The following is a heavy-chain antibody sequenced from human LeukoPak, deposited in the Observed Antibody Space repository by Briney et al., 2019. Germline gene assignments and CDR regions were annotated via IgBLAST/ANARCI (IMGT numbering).Heavy chain of an antibody. Sequence: LPGGSLRLSCAASGFTFSSYSMNWVRQAPGKGLEWVSYISSSSSTVYYADSVKGRFTISRDNAKNSLYLQMNSLRAEDTAVYYCARGGMIVDMEFDPWGQGTLVTASS. V-gene: IGHV3-48*01. CDR2: ISSSSSTV. J-gene: IGHJ5*02. D-gene: IGHD3-22*01. CDR3: ARGGMIVDMEFDP. CDR1: GFTFSSYS.